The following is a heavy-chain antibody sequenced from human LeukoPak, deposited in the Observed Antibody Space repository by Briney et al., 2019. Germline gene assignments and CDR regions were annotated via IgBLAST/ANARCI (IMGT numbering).Heavy chain of an antibody. CDR3: ARVPTVTGRGHWYFDL. D-gene: IGHD4-17*01. J-gene: IGHJ2*01. CDR1: GFTVSSNY. V-gene: IGHV3-53*01. CDR2: IYSGGST. Sequence: GGSLRLSCAASGFTVSSNYMSWVRQAPGKGLEWVSVIYSGGSTYYADSVKGRFTISRDNSKNTLYLQMNSLRAEDTAVYYCARVPTVTGRGHWYFDLWGRGTLVTVSS.